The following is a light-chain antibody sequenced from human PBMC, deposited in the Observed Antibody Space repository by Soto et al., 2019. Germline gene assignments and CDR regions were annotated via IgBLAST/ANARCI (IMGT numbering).Light chain of an antibody. V-gene: IGKV1-27*01. J-gene: IGKJ4*01. Sequence: DIPMTQSPSSLSASVGDRVTISCRASQDIRNYLAWYQQKPGKVPRLLISGASTLQSGVPSRIGGSGSGTDFTLTISSLQPEDVATYYCQEYNIAPLTFGGGTKVEIK. CDR2: GAS. CDR1: QDIRNY. CDR3: QEYNIAPLT.